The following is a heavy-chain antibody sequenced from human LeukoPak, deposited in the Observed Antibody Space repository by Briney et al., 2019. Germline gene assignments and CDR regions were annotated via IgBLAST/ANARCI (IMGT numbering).Heavy chain of an antibody. J-gene: IGHJ4*02. CDR3: ARERDYDSSGLDY. V-gene: IGHV1-18*01. Sequence: ASVKVSCKASGYTFTSYDINWVRQATGQGLEWMGWISAYNGNTNYAQKLQGRVTMTTDTSTSTAYMELRSLRSDDTAVYYCARERDYDSSGLDYWGQGTLVTVSS. D-gene: IGHD3-22*01. CDR1: GYTFTSYD. CDR2: ISAYNGNT.